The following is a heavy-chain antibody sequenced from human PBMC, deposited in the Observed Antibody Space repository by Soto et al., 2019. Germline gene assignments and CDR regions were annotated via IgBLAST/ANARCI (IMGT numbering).Heavy chain of an antibody. CDR1: GFTFSSYG. CDR3: AKALGAITFGGVIVRGNACDI. V-gene: IGHV3-30*18. CDR2: ISYDGSNK. J-gene: IGHJ3*02. Sequence: QVQLVESGGGVVQPGRSLRLSCAASGFTFSSYGMHWVRQAPGKGLEWVAVISYDGSNKYYADTVKGRLTISRDNSKXXLXLXXDSLRGEGRAVYYCAKALGAITFGGVIVRGNACDIWGQRTMLTVSS. D-gene: IGHD3-16*02.